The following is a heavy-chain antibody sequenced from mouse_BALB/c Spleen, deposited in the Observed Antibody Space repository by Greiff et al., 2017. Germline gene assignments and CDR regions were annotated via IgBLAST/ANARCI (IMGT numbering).Heavy chain of an antibody. CDR3: ARFGNYAFAY. D-gene: IGHD2-1*01. V-gene: IGHV5-9*03. CDR1: GFTFSSYT. CDR2: ISSGGGNT. J-gene: IGHJ3*01. Sequence: EVKLVESGGGLVKPGGSLKLSCAASGFTFSSYTMSWVRQTPEKSLEWVATISSGGGNTYYPDSVKGRFTISRDNAKNNLYLQMSSLRSEDTALYYCARFGNYAFAYWGQGTLVTVSA.